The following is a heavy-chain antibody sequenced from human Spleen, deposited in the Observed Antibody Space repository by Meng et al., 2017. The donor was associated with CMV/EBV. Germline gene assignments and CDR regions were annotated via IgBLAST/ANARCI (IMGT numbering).Heavy chain of an antibody. CDR3: ARIQGGNSIEFDY. Sequence: GESLKISCAASGFTFSGSAMHWVRQASGKGLGWVGRIRSKANSYATAYAASVKGRFTISRDDSKNTAYLQMNSLKTEDTAVYYCARIQGGNSIEFDYWGQGTLVTVSS. V-gene: IGHV3-73*01. CDR1: GFTFSGSA. D-gene: IGHD4-23*01. CDR2: IRSKANSYAT. J-gene: IGHJ4*02.